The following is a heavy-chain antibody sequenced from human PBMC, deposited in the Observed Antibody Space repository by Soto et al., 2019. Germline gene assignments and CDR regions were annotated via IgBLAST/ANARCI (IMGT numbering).Heavy chain of an antibody. CDR2: ISAYNGNT. J-gene: IGHJ4*02. D-gene: IGHD3-22*01. Sequence: AASVKVSCKASGGTFSSYAISWVRQAPGQGLEWMGWISAYNGNTNYAQKLQGRVTMTTDTSTSTAYMELRSLRSDDTAVYYCARGVVGYYDSSGYYPHWGQGTLVTVPS. V-gene: IGHV1-18*01. CDR1: GGTFSSYA. CDR3: ARGVVGYYDSSGYYPH.